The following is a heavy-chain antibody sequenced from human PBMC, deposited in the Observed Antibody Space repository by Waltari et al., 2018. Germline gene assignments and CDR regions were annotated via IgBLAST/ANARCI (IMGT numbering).Heavy chain of an antibody. CDR3: ARGFGAYCGDDCSDPFDI. CDR1: GDSIRGHY. Sequence: QVQLQESGPGLVEPSETLSLTCTVSGDSIRGHYCSWIRQPLGKGLEWIGYIFYSATTNDNPSLKIRVTISVDMSKNQFALSLSSMTAADTAVYYCARGFGAYCGDDCSDPFDIWGRGTMVTVSS. D-gene: IGHD2-21*01. V-gene: IGHV4-59*11. CDR2: IFYSATT. J-gene: IGHJ3*02.